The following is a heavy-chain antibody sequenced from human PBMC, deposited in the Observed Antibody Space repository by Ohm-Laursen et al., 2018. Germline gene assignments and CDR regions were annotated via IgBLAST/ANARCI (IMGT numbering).Heavy chain of an antibody. CDR2: IDAAGRA. V-gene: IGHV3-13*01. CDR3: AREERGSDFQGIDY. D-gene: IGHD3/OR15-3a*01. Sequence: LRLFCAAPGFTFGDYAMHWVRLLTGKRLEWVSGIDAAGRAYYPASMEGRFTISRENDKKYLYLQVDSLRAGDTDVYYCAREERGSDFQGIDYWGQGTRVTVSS. CDR1: GFTFGDYA. J-gene: IGHJ4*02.